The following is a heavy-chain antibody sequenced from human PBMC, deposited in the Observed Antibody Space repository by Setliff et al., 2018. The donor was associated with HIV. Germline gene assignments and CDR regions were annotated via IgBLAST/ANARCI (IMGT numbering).Heavy chain of an antibody. V-gene: IGHV3-7*05. Sequence: LRLSCAASGFTFSNNWMAWVRLAPGKGLEWVANIKQDGSVKNYVDSVRGRFTISRDNAENSLFLQMTGLRPEDTAMYYCARDRWFSNNWYSDYWGQGTLVTV. D-gene: IGHD6-13*01. CDR3: ARDRWFSNNWYSDY. CDR2: IKQDGSVK. CDR1: GFTFSNNW. J-gene: IGHJ4*02.